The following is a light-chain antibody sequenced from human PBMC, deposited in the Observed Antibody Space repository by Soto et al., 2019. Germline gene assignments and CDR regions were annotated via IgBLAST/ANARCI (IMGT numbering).Light chain of an antibody. CDR1: QSVGNN. CDR2: DAS. CDR3: QQRAIWPQFT. V-gene: IGKV3-11*01. Sequence: EIVLTQSPGTLSLSPGERATLSCRASQSVGNNLAWYQQKPGRAPRLLIYDASNRATGIPARFSGSGSGTDFTLTISSLEPEDFVVYYCQQRAIWPQFTFGPGTKVDIK. J-gene: IGKJ3*01.